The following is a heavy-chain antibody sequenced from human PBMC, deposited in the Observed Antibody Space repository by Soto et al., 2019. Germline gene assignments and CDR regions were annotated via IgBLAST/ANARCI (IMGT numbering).Heavy chain of an antibody. Sequence: SETLSLTCTVSGGSISSYYWSWIRQPPGKGLEWIGYIYYSGSTNYNPSLKSRVTISVDTSKNQFSLKLSSVTAADTAVYYCARVDLRYFDWSLYYYYMDVWGKGTTVTVSS. CDR3: ARVDLRYFDWSLYYYYMDV. CDR1: GGSISSYY. V-gene: IGHV4-59*01. J-gene: IGHJ6*03. D-gene: IGHD3-9*01. CDR2: IYYSGST.